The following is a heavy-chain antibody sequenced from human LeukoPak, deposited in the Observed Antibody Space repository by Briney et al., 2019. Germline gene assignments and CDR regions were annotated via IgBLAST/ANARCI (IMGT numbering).Heavy chain of an antibody. CDR1: GFTFSSYA. V-gene: IGHV3-23*01. CDR2: ISGSGGST. D-gene: IGHD2-8*01. CDR3: ARPYCTNGVCYNNWFDP. J-gene: IGHJ5*02. Sequence: GGSLRLSCAASGFTFSSYAMSWVRQAPGKGLEWVSAISGSGGSTYYADSVKGRFTISRDNAKNSLYLQMNSLRAEDTAVYYCARPYCTNGVCYNNWFDPWGQGTLVTVSS.